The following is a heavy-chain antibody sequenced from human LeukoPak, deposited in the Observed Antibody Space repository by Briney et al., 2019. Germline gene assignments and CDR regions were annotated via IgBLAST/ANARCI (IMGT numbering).Heavy chain of an antibody. CDR2: ISAYNGNT. J-gene: IGHJ6*02. CDR1: GYTFTSYG. V-gene: IGHV1-18*01. Sequence: ASVPLSCKASGYTFTSYGISWVRQAPGQGLEWMGWISAYNGNTNYAQKLQGRVTMTTVTSTSTAYMELRSLRSDDTAVYYCARDSGSYPPYYYYYGMDVWGQGTTVTVTS. CDR3: ARDSGSYPPYYYYYGMDV. D-gene: IGHD1-26*01.